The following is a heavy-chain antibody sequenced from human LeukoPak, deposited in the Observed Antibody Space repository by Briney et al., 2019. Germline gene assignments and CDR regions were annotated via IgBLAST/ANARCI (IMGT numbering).Heavy chain of an antibody. CDR2: ISPDGITT. CDR1: GFTFDNSW. D-gene: IGHD3-3*01. Sequence: QPGGSLRLSCAASGFTFDNSWIHWVRQGPGRGLVWVSRISPDGITTNYADSVKGRFTISRDNAMNTLYLQMNSLRAEDTAVYYCAICPFWSGYYECYYMDVWGKGTTVTVPS. CDR3: AICPFWSGYYECYYMDV. J-gene: IGHJ6*03. V-gene: IGHV3-74*01.